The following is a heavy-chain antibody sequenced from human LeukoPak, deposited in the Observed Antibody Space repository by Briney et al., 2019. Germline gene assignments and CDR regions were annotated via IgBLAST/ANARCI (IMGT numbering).Heavy chain of an antibody. J-gene: IGHJ6*02. D-gene: IGHD3-10*01. CDR3: ARDQRRMVRGVNYYGMDV. Sequence: SQTLSLTCTVSGGSISSGGYYWSWIRQHPGKGLEWIGYIYYSGSTYYNPSLKSRVTISVDTSKNQFSLKPSSVTAADTAVYYCARDQRRMVRGVNYYGMDVWGQGTTVTVSS. V-gene: IGHV4-31*03. CDR2: IYYSGST. CDR1: GGSISSGGYY.